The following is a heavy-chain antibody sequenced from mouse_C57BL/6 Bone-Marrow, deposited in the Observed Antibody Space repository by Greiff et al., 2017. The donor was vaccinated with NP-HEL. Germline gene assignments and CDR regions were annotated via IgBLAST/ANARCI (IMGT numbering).Heavy chain of an antibody. CDR3: ARHYYGSSYPSWFAY. V-gene: IGHV5-12*01. CDR1: GFTFSDYY. J-gene: IGHJ3*01. D-gene: IGHD1-1*01. CDR2: ISNGGGST. Sequence: EVKLVESGGGLVQPGGSLKLSCAASGFTFSDYYMYWVRQTPEKRLEWVAYISNGGGSTYYPDTVKGRFTISRDNAKNTLYLQMSRLKSEDTAMYYCARHYYGSSYPSWFAYWGQGTLVTVSA.